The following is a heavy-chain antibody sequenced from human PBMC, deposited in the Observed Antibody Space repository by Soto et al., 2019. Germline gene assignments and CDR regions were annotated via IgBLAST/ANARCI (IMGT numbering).Heavy chain of an antibody. J-gene: IGHJ6*03. D-gene: IGHD3-16*02. V-gene: IGHV4-34*01. CDR3: ARGFMITFGGVIVIPGGDYYYYMDV. Sequence: SETLSLTCAVYGGSFSGYYWSWIRQPPGKGLEWIGEINHSGSTNYNPSLKSRVTISVDTSKNQFSLKLSSVTAADTAVYYCARGFMITFGGVIVIPGGDYYYYMDVWGKGTTVTVSS. CDR2: INHSGST. CDR1: GGSFSGYY.